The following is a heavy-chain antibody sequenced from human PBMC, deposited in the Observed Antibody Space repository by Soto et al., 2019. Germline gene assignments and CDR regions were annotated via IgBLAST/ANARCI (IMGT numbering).Heavy chain of an antibody. Sequence: QVQLVESGGVVVQPGRSLRVSCVASGFTFSSDVMHWVRQDPGKGLEWVALIWHDGSDISYGDSVRGRFTISRDNSKNTLYLQMNSLRADDTAVYYCARNLADSTTNFAMDVWGQWTAVPVSS. CDR1: GFTFSSDV. V-gene: IGHV3-33*01. CDR3: ARNLADSTTNFAMDV. CDR2: IWHDGSDI. J-gene: IGHJ6*02. D-gene: IGHD1-26*01.